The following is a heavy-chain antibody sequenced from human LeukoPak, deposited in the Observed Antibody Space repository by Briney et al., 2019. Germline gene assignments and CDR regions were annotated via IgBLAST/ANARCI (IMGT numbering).Heavy chain of an antibody. CDR3: ARRSDSGSDDGEDYFDY. CDR2: MYYDGST. V-gene: IGHV4-39*01. D-gene: IGHD1-26*01. J-gene: IGHJ4*02. Sequence: PSETLSLTCTVSGGSIYSTTFYWGWIRQPPGKGLEWIGSMYYDGSTYHNPSLKSQVTISVDTSNNQFSLKLTSVTAADTAVYFCARRSDSGSDDGEDYFDYWGQGTLVTVSS. CDR1: GGSIYSTTFY.